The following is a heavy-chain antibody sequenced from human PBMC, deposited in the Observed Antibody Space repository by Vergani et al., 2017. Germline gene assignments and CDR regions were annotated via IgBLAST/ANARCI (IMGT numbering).Heavy chain of an antibody. J-gene: IGHJ4*02. CDR3: ARDSIAARPGVSFDY. D-gene: IGHD6-6*01. CDR1: GFTFSSYE. V-gene: IGHV3-48*03. Sequence: EVQLVESGGGLVQPGGSLRLSCAASGFTFSSYEMNWVRQAPGKGLEWVSYISSSGSTIYYADSVKGRFTISRDNAKNSLYLQMNSLRAEDTAVYYCARDSIAARPGVSFDYWGQGTLVTVSS. CDR2: ISSSGSTI.